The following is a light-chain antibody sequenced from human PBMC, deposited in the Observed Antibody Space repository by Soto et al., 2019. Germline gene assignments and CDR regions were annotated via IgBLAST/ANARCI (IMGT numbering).Light chain of an antibody. CDR1: SSDVGSYNR. CDR2: EVS. J-gene: IGLJ1*01. V-gene: IGLV2-18*02. Sequence: QSALTQPPSVSGSPGPSVTISCTGTSSDVGSYNRVSWYQQPPGTAPKLMIYEVSNRPSGVPDRFSGSKSGNTASLPISGLQAEDEADYYCNSYTSSSTYVFGTGTKLTVL. CDR3: NSYTSSSTYV.